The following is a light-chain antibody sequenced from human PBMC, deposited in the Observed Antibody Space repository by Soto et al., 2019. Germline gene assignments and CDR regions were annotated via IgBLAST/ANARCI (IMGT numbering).Light chain of an antibody. CDR2: KAS. V-gene: IGKV1-5*03. J-gene: IGKJ1*01. CDR1: QSISTW. CDR3: QQYNIYSEA. Sequence: DIQMTQSPSTLSASVGDRVTITCRASQSISTWLAWYQQKPGKAPKLLIYKASGLESGVPSRFSGSGSGTDFTLTISSLQPDDFATYYCQQYNIYSEAFGQGTKVDI.